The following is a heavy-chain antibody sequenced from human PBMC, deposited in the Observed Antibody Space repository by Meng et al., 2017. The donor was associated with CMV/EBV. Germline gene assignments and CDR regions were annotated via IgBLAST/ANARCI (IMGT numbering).Heavy chain of an antibody. CDR3: AKVGERRGYSGFHDY. J-gene: IGHJ4*02. Sequence: GESLKISCAASGFTFSSYAMSWVRQAPGKGLEWVSAISGSGGSTYYADSVKGQFTISRDNSKNTLYLQMNSLRAEDTAVYYCAKVGERRGYSGFHDYWGQGTLVTVSS. CDR1: GFTFSSYA. CDR2: ISGSGGST. V-gene: IGHV3-23*01. D-gene: IGHD5-12*01.